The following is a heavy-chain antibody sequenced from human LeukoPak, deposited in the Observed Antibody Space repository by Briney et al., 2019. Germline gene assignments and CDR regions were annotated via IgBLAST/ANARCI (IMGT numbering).Heavy chain of an antibody. V-gene: IGHV4-59*01. CDR3: ARAISAVGYCSSTSLYAAGTCYYGMDV. J-gene: IGHJ6*02. D-gene: IGHD2-2*01. CDR2: IYYSGST. Sequence: SETLSLPCTVSGDSHSRYHWSCLRQPPGKGLEWIGYIYYSGSTNYNPSLKSRVTISVDTSKNQFSLKLSSVTAAETAVYYCARAISAVGYCSSTSLYAAGTCYYGMDVWGQGTTVTVSS. CDR1: GDSHSRYH.